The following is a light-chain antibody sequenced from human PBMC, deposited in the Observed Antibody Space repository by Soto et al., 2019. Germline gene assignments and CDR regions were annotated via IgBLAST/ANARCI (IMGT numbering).Light chain of an antibody. CDR1: QTVTRSY. CDR3: QQRSYWPLT. V-gene: IGKV3D-20*02. CDR2: GAS. Sequence: EIVLTQSPGTMSLSPGERVTLSCRASQTVTRSYLAWYQQKPGQAPRLLIYGASSRATGIPDRFSGSGSGTDFTLTISSLEPEDFAVYYCQQRSYWPLTFGGGTKVDIK. J-gene: IGKJ4*01.